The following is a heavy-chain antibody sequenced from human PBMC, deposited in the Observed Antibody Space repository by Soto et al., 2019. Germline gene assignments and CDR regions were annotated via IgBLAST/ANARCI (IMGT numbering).Heavy chain of an antibody. Sequence: GGSLRLSCAASGFTFSSYWMHWVRQAPGKGLVWVSAISGSGGSTYYADSVKGRFTISRDNSKNTLYLQMNSLRAEDTAVYYCATLSPHYYYYYMDVWGKGTTVTVSS. CDR3: ATLSPHYYYYYMDV. J-gene: IGHJ6*03. CDR1: GFTFSSYW. CDR2: ISGSGGST. V-gene: IGHV3-23*01.